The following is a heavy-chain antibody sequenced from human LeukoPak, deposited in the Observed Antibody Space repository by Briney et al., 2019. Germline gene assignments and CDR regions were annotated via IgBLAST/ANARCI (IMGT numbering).Heavy chain of an antibody. V-gene: IGHV3-9*03. CDR3: AKVATRYYDSSGYYSHYFDY. Sequence: GRSLRLSCAASGFTFDDYAMHWVRQAPGKGLEWVSGISWNSGSIGYADSVKGRFTISRDNAKNSLYLQMNSLRAEDMDLYYCAKVATRYYDSSGYYSHYFDYWGQGTLVTVSS. D-gene: IGHD3-22*01. J-gene: IGHJ4*02. CDR2: ISWNSGSI. CDR1: GFTFDDYA.